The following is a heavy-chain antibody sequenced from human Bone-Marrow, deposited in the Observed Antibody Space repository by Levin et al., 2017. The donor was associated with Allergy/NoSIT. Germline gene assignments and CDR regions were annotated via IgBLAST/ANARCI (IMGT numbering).Heavy chain of an antibody. V-gene: IGHV4-4*02. Sequence: GTLSLTCAVSGASINGDSWWSWVRQPLGQGLEWIGEIFHTGSTKFNPSLQSRVTMSVDKSKNHLSLNLTSVTAADTAVYYCTRGNIFSSAWFTGDVWGQGTTVIVSS. CDR2: IFHTGST. D-gene: IGHD6-19*01. CDR3: TRGNIFSSAWFTGDV. J-gene: IGHJ6*02. CDR1: GASINGDSW.